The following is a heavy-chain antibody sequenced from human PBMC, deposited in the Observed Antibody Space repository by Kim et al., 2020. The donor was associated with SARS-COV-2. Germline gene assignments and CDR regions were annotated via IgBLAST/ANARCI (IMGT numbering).Heavy chain of an antibody. CDR3: ARSSTSGNRYFDY. D-gene: IGHD2-2*01. V-gene: IGHV4-59*01. Sequence: YNTSIESRVTRSLDTSKNQCCLELSSVTAADTALYYCARSSTSGNRYFDYWGQGALVTVSS. J-gene: IGHJ4*02.